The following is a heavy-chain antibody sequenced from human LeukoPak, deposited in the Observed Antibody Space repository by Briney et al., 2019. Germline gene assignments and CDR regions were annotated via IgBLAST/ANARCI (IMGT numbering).Heavy chain of an antibody. CDR1: GFSFRGYV. Sequence: TGGSLRLSCEASGFSFRGYVMSWVRQAPGKGLEWVSGISWNSGSIGYADSVKGRFTISRDNAKNSLYLQMNSLRTEDTAFYYCTKDVFDFGGYFELWGRGTLVTVSS. D-gene: IGHD3-16*01. J-gene: IGHJ2*01. V-gene: IGHV3-9*01. CDR3: TKDVFDFGGYFEL. CDR2: ISWNSGSI.